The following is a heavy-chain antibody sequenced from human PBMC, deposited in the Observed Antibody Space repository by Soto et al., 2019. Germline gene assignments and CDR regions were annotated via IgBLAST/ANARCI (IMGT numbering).Heavy chain of an antibody. CDR3: ARGQYQLLYDYYGMDV. CDR1: GFTVSSNY. V-gene: IGHV3-53*01. CDR2: IYSGGST. J-gene: IGHJ6*02. D-gene: IGHD2-2*02. Sequence: GGSLRLSCAASGFTVSSNYMSWVRQAPGKGLEWVSVIYSGGSTYYADSAKGRFTISRDNSKNTLYLQMNSLRAEDTAVYYCARGQYQLLYDYYGMDVWGQGTTVTVSS.